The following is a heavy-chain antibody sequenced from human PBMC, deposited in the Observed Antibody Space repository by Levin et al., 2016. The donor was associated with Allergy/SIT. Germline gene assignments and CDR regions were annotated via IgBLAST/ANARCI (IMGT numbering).Heavy chain of an antibody. V-gene: IGHV3-30*18. J-gene: IGHJ4*02. CDR3: AKGSGWYFDY. CDR2: ISYDGSNK. CDR1: GFTFSSYG. D-gene: IGHD6-19*01. Sequence: GGSLRLSCAASGFTFSSYGMHWVRQAPGKGLEWVAVISYDGSNKYYADSVKGRFTISRDNSKNTLYLQMNSLRAEDTAVYYCAKGSGWYFDYWGQGTLVTVSS.